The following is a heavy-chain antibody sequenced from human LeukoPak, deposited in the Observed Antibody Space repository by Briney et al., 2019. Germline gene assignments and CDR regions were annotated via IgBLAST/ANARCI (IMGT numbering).Heavy chain of an antibody. CDR3: ARGPQYYDILTDQAQKDAVDYYYYYMDV. CDR2: ISAYNGNT. Sequence: ASVKVSCKASGYTFTSYGISWVRQAPGQGLEWMGWISAYNGNTNYAQKLQGRVTMTTDTSTSTAYMELSSLRSEDTAVYYCARGPQYYDILTDQAQKDAVDYYYYYMDVWGKGTTVTVSS. J-gene: IGHJ6*03. D-gene: IGHD3-9*01. CDR1: GYTFTSYG. V-gene: IGHV1-18*01.